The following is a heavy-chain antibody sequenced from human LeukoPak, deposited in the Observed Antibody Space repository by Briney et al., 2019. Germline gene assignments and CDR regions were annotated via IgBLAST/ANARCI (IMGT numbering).Heavy chain of an antibody. CDR1: GGSISSSSYY. D-gene: IGHD2-2*01. CDR2: IYYSGGT. V-gene: IGHV4-39*01. J-gene: IGHJ5*02. CDR3: ARRGAPDIVVVPAGNWFDP. Sequence: SETLSLTCTVSGGSISSSSYYWGWIRQPPGKGLEWIGSIYYSGGTYYNPSLKSRVTISVDTSKNQFSLKLSSVTAADTAVYYCARRGAPDIVVVPAGNWFDPWGQGTLVTVSS.